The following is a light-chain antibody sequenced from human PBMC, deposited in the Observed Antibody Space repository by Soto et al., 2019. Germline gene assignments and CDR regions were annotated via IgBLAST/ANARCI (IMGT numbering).Light chain of an antibody. V-gene: IGKV3-15*01. CDR3: QQYSDWPIT. CDR1: QSINSN. Sequence: ELLMTQYPATLSVSAGDRATLSCRASQSINSNLAWYQQQPGQAPRLLIYGASTRATAVPDRFSGSGSGTDFTLTITCLQSDDFAVYFCQQYSDWPITFGQGTRLEIK. CDR2: GAS. J-gene: IGKJ5*01.